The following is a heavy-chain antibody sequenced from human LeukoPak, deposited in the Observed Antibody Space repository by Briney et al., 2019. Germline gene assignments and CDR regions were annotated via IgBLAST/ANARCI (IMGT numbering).Heavy chain of an antibody. J-gene: IGHJ3*02. CDR2: IIPIFGTA. D-gene: IGHD2/OR15-2a*01. CDR3: ARCLSFDAFDI. CDR1: GGTFSSYA. V-gene: IGHV1-69*01. Sequence: SVKVSCKASGGTFSSYAISWVRQAPGQGREWMGGIIPIFGTANYAQKFQGRVTITADESTSTAYMELSRLRSDDTAVYYCARCLSFDAFDIWGQGTMVTVSS.